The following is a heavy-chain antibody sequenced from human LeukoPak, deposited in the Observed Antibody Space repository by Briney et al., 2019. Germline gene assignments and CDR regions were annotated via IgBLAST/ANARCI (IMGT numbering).Heavy chain of an antibody. CDR3: ARATYNWKEGFYFDY. J-gene: IGHJ4*02. CDR1: GFTFSSYW. D-gene: IGHD1-20*01. Sequence: QSGGSLRFSCAASGFTFSSYWMSWVRQAPGKGLEWVANIKQDGSEKYYVDSVKGRFTISRDNAKNSLYLQMNSLRAEDTAVYYCARATYNWKEGFYFDYWGQGTLVTVSS. CDR2: IKQDGSEK. V-gene: IGHV3-7*01.